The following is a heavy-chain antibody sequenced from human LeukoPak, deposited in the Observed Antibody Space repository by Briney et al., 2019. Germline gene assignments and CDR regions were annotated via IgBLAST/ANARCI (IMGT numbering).Heavy chain of an antibody. Sequence: SETLSLTCTVSGGSISSYYWSWIRQPPGKGLEWIGYIYYSGSTNYNPSLKSRVTISVDTSKNQFSLKLSSVTAADTAVYYCARDPRSGWSDPWGQGTLVSVSS. CDR3: ARDPRSGWSDP. D-gene: IGHD3-3*01. CDR2: IYYSGST. V-gene: IGHV4-59*01. CDR1: GGSISSYY. J-gene: IGHJ5*02.